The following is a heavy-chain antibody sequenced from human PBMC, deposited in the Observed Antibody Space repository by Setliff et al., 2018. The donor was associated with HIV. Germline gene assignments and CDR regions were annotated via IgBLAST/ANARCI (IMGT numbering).Heavy chain of an antibody. J-gene: IGHJ6*03. CDR2: IIPIFSTA. CDR1: GGTFSSYG. D-gene: IGHD3-3*01. Sequence: SVKVSCKASGGTFSSYGISWVRQAPGQGLEWMGRIIPIFSTANYAQKFQGRVTITADKSTSTAYLEVSSLRSEDTAVYYCARDPGEGGGGFLEWTIGYYYYMDVWGKGTTVTVSS. CDR3: ARDPGEGGGGFLEWTIGYYYYMDV. V-gene: IGHV1-69*06.